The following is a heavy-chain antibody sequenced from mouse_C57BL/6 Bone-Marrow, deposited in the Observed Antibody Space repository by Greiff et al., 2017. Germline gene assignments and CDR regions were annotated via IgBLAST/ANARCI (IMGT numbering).Heavy chain of an antibody. Sequence: QVQLQQPGAELVMPGASVKLSCKASGYTFTSYWMHWVKQRPGQGLEWIGEIDPSDSYTNYNQKFQGKSTLTVDKSSCTAYMQLSSLTSEDSAVYYCARSSWFAYWGQGTLVTVSA. J-gene: IGHJ3*01. CDR2: IDPSDSYT. CDR1: GYTFTSYW. V-gene: IGHV1-69*01. CDR3: ARSSWFAY.